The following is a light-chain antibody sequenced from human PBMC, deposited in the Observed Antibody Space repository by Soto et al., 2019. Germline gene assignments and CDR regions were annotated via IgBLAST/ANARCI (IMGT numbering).Light chain of an antibody. Sequence: QSALTQPASVSGSPGQSITISCTGTGSDIGSFNYVSWYQQYPGKAPKLIISEVSNRPSGISNRFSGSKSGNTASLTISGLQAEDEGDYYCSSYTSSSPLGVFGGGTKVTVL. CDR3: SSYTSSSPLGV. J-gene: IGLJ3*02. CDR2: EVS. CDR1: GSDIGSFNY. V-gene: IGLV2-14*01.